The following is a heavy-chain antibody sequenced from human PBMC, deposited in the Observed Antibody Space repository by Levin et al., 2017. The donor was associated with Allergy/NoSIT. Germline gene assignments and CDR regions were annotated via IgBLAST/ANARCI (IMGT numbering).Heavy chain of an antibody. V-gene: IGHV3-48*04. CDR3: ARRLYSSGSIPLWAFDI. CDR1: GFTFSSYS. CDR2: ISSSSSTI. D-gene: IGHD6-19*01. J-gene: IGHJ3*02. Sequence: PGGSLRLSCAASGFTFSSYSMNWVRQAPGKGLEWVSYISSSSSTIYYADSVKGRFTISRDNAKNSLYLQMNSLRAEDTAVYYCARRLYSSGSIPLWAFDIWGQGTMVTVSS.